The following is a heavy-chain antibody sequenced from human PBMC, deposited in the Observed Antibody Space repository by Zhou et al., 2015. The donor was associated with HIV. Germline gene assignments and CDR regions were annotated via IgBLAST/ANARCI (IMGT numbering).Heavy chain of an antibody. Sequence: QVQLVQSGTEVKKPGASVKVSCKASGYPFLSYGISWVRQVPGQGLEWMGWIIPVLGTTHYAQSFQGRVSITADRSTSTAYMEVRSLTSEDTAVYYCARDRGAARPDWRYFDLWGRGTLVIVSS. CDR2: IIPVLGTT. J-gene: IGHJ2*01. CDR1: GYPFLSYG. D-gene: IGHD6-6*01. V-gene: IGHV1-69*10. CDR3: ARDRGAARPDWRYFDL.